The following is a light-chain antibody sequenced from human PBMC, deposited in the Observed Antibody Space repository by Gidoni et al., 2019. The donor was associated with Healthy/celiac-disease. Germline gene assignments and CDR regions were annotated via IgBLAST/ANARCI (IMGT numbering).Light chain of an antibody. CDR2: GAS. Sequence: EIVLTQSPGTLSLSPGERATLSCRASQSVSSSYLDWYQQKPGQAPRLLIYGASSRATGTPDRFSGSGSGTDFTLTISRLEPEDFAVYYCQQYGSSLFTFGPGTKVDIK. J-gene: IGKJ3*01. CDR3: QQYGSSLFT. CDR1: QSVSSSY. V-gene: IGKV3-20*01.